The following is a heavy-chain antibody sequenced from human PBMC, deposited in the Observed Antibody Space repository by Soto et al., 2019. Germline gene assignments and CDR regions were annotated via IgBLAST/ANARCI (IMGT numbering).Heavy chain of an antibody. CDR2: IVPIVDTS. D-gene: IGHD5-12*01. CDR3: VRVVAIPGYPDN. CDR1: GGTFSSYA. V-gene: IGHV1-69*14. Sequence: QVQLVQFGAEVRQPASSVKVSCKTSGGTFSSYAISWVRQAPGQGLEWMGGIVPIVDTSTYAQKFQGRVTXXAXKSTSTVYMELSSLRSDDTAVYYCVRVVAIPGYPDNWGQGTLVTVSS. J-gene: IGHJ4*02.